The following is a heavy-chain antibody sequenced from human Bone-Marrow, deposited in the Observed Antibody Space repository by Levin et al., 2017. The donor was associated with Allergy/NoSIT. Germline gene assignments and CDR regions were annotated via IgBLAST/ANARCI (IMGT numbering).Heavy chain of an antibody. CDR2: ISSSDSTT. J-gene: IGHJ4*02. D-gene: IGHD3-3*01. Sequence: GESLKISCAASGFTLSTYEMNWVRQAPGKGLEWVSYISSSDSTTYYADSVQGRFTMSRDNSKNSVYLQMDSLRAEDTAVYYWARGPSAYYGLWSAYKPRGAYWGQGTLVTVSS. V-gene: IGHV3-48*03. CDR3: ARGPSAYYGLWSAYKPRGAY. CDR1: GFTLSTYE.